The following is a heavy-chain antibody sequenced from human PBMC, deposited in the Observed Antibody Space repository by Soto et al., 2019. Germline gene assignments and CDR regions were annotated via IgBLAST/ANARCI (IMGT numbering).Heavy chain of an antibody. Sequence: QVQLVQSGAEVKKPGSSVKVSCKASGGTFSDYGISWVRQAPGQGLERMGGLIPIFGTSNYAQKFQGRVTITADESTSTAYMELSSLTSEDTAVYYCARGWDHYDSSGLLTWFDPWGQGTLVTVSS. CDR3: ARGWDHYDSSGLLTWFDP. CDR2: LIPIFGTS. CDR1: GGTFSDYG. V-gene: IGHV1-69*01. J-gene: IGHJ5*02. D-gene: IGHD3-22*01.